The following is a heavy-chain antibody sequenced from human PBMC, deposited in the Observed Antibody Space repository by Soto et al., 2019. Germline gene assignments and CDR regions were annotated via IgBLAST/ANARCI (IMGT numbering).Heavy chain of an antibody. CDR3: ARGYYFDY. CDR2: IYPSDSDT. Sequence: GESLKISCKGSGYSFPKYYIGWVRQMPGKGLEWVGIIYPSDSDTRYSPSFQGHVTISADKSISTAYLQWSSLKASDTATYYCARGYYFDYWAQGTLVTVSS. J-gene: IGHJ4*02. V-gene: IGHV5-51*01. CDR1: GYSFPKYY.